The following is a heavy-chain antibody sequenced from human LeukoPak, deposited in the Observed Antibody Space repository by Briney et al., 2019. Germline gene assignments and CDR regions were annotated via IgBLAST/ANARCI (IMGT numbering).Heavy chain of an antibody. CDR2: FDPEDGET. Sequence: GASVKVSCKVSGYTLTELSMHWVRQAPGKGIEWMGGFDPEDGETIYAQKFQGRVTMTEDTSTDTAYMELSSLRSEDTAVYYCATVPTYYYGSGPHFDYWGQGTLVTVSS. V-gene: IGHV1-24*01. J-gene: IGHJ4*02. D-gene: IGHD3-10*01. CDR3: ATVPTYYYGSGPHFDY. CDR1: GYTLTELS.